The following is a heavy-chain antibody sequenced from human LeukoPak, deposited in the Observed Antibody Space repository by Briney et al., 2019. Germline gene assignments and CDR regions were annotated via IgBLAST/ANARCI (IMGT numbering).Heavy chain of an antibody. Sequence: PSETLSLTCTVSGGSISRYYWSWIRQPPGKGLEWIGDIYYSGSTNYNPSLKSRVTISVDTSKNQFSLKLSSVTAADTAVYYYARDFRDAFDIWGQGTMVTVSS. CDR2: IYYSGST. CDR1: GGSISRYY. CDR3: ARDFRDAFDI. J-gene: IGHJ3*02. V-gene: IGHV4-59*01.